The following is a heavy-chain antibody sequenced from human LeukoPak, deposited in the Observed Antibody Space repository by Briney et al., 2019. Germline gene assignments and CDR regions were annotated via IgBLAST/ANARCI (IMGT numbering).Heavy chain of an antibody. CDR1: GFTFSNYW. CDR3: ARDHGDYYFDY. CDR2: INSDGSST. J-gene: IGHJ4*02. Sequence: PGGSLRLSCAASGFTFSNYWMHWVRQASGKGLVWVSRINSDGSSTNYADSVKGRFTISRDNAKNTLYLQMNSLRAEDTAVYYCARDHGDYYFDYWGQGTLVTVSS. D-gene: IGHD4-17*01. V-gene: IGHV3-74*01.